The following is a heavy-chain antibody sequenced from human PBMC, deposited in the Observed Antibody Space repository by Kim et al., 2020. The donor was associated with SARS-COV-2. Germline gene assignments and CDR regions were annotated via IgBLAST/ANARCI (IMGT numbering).Heavy chain of an antibody. J-gene: IGHJ4*02. D-gene: IGHD1-1*01. Sequence: SGPTLVKPTQTLTLTCTFSGFSLSTSGVGVGWIRQPPGQALEWLTLIYWDSDKYFSPSLSSRLAIAKDTSKNQVVLTMTNMDPVDTATYYCAHISPTGYLDYWGQGTLVTVSS. CDR2: IYWDSDK. V-gene: IGHV2-5*02. CDR1: GFSLSTSGVG. CDR3: AHISPTGYLDY.